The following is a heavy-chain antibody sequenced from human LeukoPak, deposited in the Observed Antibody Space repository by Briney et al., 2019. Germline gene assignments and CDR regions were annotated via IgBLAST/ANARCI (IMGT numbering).Heavy chain of an antibody. D-gene: IGHD3-22*01. J-gene: IGHJ4*02. CDR2: ISSSSSTI. CDR3: ARDRPLRYYYDSSGYIDY. V-gene: IGHV3-48*01. Sequence: GGSLRLSCAASGFTFSSYSMNWVRQAPGKGLEWVSYISSSSSTIYYADSVKGRFTISRDNAKNSLYLQMNSLRAEDTAVYYCARDRPLRYYYDSSGYIDYWGQGTLVSVSS. CDR1: GFTFSSYS.